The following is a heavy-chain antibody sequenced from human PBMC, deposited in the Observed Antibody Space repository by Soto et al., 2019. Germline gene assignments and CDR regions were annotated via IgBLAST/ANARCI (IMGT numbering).Heavy chain of an antibody. CDR2: IYYTGST. J-gene: IGHJ6*02. Sequence: PSETLSLTCSVSGDSISSSTYYWGWIRQPPGKGLEWIGSIYYTGSTYYSPSLKSRVTISVDTSKNQFSLKLTSVTATDTAVYYCARTWSTNHYYYGMEVWGQGTTVTVSS. V-gene: IGHV4-39*01. D-gene: IGHD2-15*01. CDR1: GDSISSSTYY. CDR3: ARTWSTNHYYYGMEV.